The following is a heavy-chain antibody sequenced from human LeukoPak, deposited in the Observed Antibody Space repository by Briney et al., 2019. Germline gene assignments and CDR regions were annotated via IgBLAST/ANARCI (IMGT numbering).Heavy chain of an antibody. J-gene: IGHJ6*03. CDR1: GYTFTGYY. CDR3: ARIFAQSRYYDFWSGYSNYYYYYMDV. Sequence: ASVKVSCKASGYTFTGYYMHWVRQAPGQGLEWVGWMNPNSGNTGYAQKFQGRVTITRNTSISTPYMELSSMRSEDTAVYYCARIFAQSRYYDFWSGYSNYYYYYMDVWGKGTTVTVSS. D-gene: IGHD3-3*01. V-gene: IGHV1-8*03. CDR2: MNPNSGNT.